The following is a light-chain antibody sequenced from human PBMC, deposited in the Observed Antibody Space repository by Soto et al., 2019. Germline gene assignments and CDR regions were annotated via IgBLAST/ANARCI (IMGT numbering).Light chain of an antibody. J-gene: IGLJ1*01. CDR1: SSDVGGYKY. CDR2: DVS. Sequence: QSALTQPASVSGSPGQSITISCTGTSSDVGGYKYVSWYQQHPGKAPKLMIYDVSNRPSWVSNRFSGSKSGNTASLTISGLQAEDEADYYCSSYTSSSTLYVFGTGTKLTVL. V-gene: IGLV2-14*01. CDR3: SSYTSSSTLYV.